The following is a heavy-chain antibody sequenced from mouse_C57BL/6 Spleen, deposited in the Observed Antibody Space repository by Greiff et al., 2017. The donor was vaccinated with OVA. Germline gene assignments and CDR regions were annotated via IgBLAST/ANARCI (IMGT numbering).Heavy chain of an antibody. CDR2: IWTGGGT. V-gene: IGHV2-9-1*01. Sequence: VMLVESGPGLVAPSQSLSITCTVSGFSLTSYAISWVRQPPGKGLEWLGVIWTGGGTNYNSAPKSRLSISKDNSKSQVFLKMNRLQTDDTARYYCATYDGSYYAMDYWGQGTSVTVSA. CDR3: ATYDGSYYAMDY. D-gene: IGHD2-3*01. J-gene: IGHJ4*01. CDR1: GFSLTSYA.